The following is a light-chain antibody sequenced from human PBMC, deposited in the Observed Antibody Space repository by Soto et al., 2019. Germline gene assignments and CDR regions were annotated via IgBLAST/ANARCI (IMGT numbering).Light chain of an antibody. J-gene: IGLJ3*02. CDR2: EVS. CDR1: SSDIGGYKY. CDR3: TSYSRYSVLV. V-gene: IGLV2-14*01. Sequence: QSALTQPASVSGSPGQSITISCTGTSSDIGGYKYVSWYQQHPGKAPKLIIFEVSNRPSGVSDRFSGSNSGNTASLTISGLQAEDEADYYCTSYSRYSVLVFGGGTKVTGL.